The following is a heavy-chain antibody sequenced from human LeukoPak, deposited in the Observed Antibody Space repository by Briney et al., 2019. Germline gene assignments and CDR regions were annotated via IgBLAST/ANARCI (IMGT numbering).Heavy chain of an antibody. CDR2: ISSNGGST. V-gene: IGHV3-64*01. J-gene: IGHJ5*02. Sequence: PGGSPRLSCAASGFTFSSYAMHWVRQAPGKGLEYVSAISSNGGSTYYANSVKGRFTISRDNSKNTLYLQMGSLRAEDMAVYYCARDTSSSGWYVGWFDPWGQGTLVTVSS. D-gene: IGHD6-19*01. CDR3: ARDTSSSGWYVGWFDP. CDR1: GFTFSSYA.